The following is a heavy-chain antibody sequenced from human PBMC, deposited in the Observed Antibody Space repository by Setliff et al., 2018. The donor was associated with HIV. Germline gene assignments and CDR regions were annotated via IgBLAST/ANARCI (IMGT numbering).Heavy chain of an antibody. D-gene: IGHD5-18*01. V-gene: IGHV4-59*11. J-gene: IGHJ6*03. CDR2: IYYTGST. Sequence: NPSETLSLTCTVSGGSISSHYWSWIRQPPGKGLEWIGYIYYTGSTNYNPSLKSRVTMSVDTSKNQFSLKLTSVTAADTAVYYCARAEGSYGPFYYYYYYMDVWGKGTTVTVSS. CDR1: GGSISSHY. CDR3: ARAEGSYGPFYYYYYYMDV.